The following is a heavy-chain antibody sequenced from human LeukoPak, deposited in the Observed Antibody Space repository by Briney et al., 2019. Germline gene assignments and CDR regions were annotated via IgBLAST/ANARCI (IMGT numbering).Heavy chain of an antibody. CDR2: IYSGGSK. CDR3: AIRRGYSYGGPFDY. D-gene: IGHD5-18*01. V-gene: IGHV3-53*01. J-gene: IGHJ4*02. CDR1: GFTVSSNY. Sequence: TGGSLRLSCAASGFTVSSNYMSWVRQAPGKGLEGVSVIYSGGSKYYADSVKGRFTISRDNSKNTLYLQMNSLRAEDTAVYYCAIRRGYSYGGPFDYWGQGTLVTVSS.